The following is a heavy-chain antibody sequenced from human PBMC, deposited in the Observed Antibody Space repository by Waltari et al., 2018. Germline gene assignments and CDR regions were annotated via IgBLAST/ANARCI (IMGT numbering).Heavy chain of an antibody. D-gene: IGHD2-15*01. CDR1: GGSISSHY. CDR3: AREIYCSGGSCYSNAFDI. V-gene: IGHV4-59*11. J-gene: IGHJ3*02. CDR2: IYYSGRT. Sequence: QVQLQESGPGLVKPSETLSLTCTVSGGSISSHYWSWIRQPPGKGLEWIGYIYYSGRTNYNPSLKSRVTISVDTSKNQFSLKLSSVTAADTAVYYCAREIYCSGGSCYSNAFDIWGQGTMVTVSS.